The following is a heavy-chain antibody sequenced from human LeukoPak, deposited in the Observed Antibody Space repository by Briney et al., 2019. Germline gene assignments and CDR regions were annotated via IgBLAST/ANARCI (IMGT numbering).Heavy chain of an antibody. V-gene: IGHV3-23*01. Sequence: GGSLRLSCAASGFTFGSYAMSWVRQAPGKGLEWVSGISTSGGTTSYAESVKGRFTVPRDNPRNTLYMEMNSLRDGDTAVYYCAVMHRYYDGSGYWVQWGQGTLVTVSS. CDR3: AVMHRYYDGSGYWVQ. D-gene: IGHD3-22*01. CDR1: GFTFGSYA. CDR2: ISTSGGTT. J-gene: IGHJ4*02.